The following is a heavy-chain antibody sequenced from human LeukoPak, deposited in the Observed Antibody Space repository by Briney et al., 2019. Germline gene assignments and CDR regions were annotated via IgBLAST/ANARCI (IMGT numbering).Heavy chain of an antibody. CDR1: GFTFSSYA. V-gene: IGHV3-23*01. Sequence: GGSLRLSCAASGFTFSSYAKSWVRQAPGKGLEWVSAISGSGGSTYYADSVKGRFTISRDNSKNTLYLQMNSLRAEDTAVYYCAKGPTIVGATGIDYWGQGTLVTVSS. D-gene: IGHD1-26*01. CDR2: ISGSGGST. CDR3: AKGPTIVGATGIDY. J-gene: IGHJ4*02.